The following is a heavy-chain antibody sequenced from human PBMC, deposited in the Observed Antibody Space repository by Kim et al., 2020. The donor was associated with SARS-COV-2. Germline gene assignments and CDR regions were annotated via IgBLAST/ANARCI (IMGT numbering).Heavy chain of an antibody. CDR3: ARTGEYYYDSSGPFDY. Sequence: SVKVSCKASGGTFSSYAISWVRQAPGQGLEWMGGIIPIFGTANYAQKFQGRVTITADESTSTAYMELISLRSEDTAVYYCARTGEYYYDSSGPFDYWGQGTLVTVSS. J-gene: IGHJ4*02. CDR1: GGTFSSYA. V-gene: IGHV1-69*13. D-gene: IGHD3-22*01. CDR2: IIPIFGTA.